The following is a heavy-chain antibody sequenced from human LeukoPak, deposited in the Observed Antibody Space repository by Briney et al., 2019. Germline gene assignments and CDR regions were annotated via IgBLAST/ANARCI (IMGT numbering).Heavy chain of an antibody. V-gene: IGHV3-23*01. J-gene: IGHJ3*02. CDR2: ISGSGGST. D-gene: IGHD3-10*01. CDR3: AKAWVVRGVHDI. Sequence: GGSLRLSCAASGFTFSSYAMSWVRQAPGKGLEWVPAISGSGGSTYYADSVKGRFTISRDNSKNTLYLQMNSLRAEDTAVYYCAKAWVVRGVHDIWGQGTMVTVSS. CDR1: GFTFSSYA.